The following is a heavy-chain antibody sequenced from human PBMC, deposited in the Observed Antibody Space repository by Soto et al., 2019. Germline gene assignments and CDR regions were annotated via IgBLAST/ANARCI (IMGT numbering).Heavy chain of an antibody. V-gene: IGHV3-23*01. CDR1: GFTFIIYA. J-gene: IGHJ4*02. Sequence: GGSLRLSCAASGFTFIIYAMTWVRLAPGEGLEWVSTISGYSANTHYEETVKGRFTITRDNSKNTLYIQMNSLRADDTAVYYCAKDYGSPRYFFDDWGQGALVTVSS. CDR3: AKDYGSPRYFFDD. D-gene: IGHD6-13*01. CDR2: ISGYSANT.